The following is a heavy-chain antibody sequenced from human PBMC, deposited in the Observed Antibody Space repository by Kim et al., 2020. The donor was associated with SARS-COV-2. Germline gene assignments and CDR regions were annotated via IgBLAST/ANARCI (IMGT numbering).Heavy chain of an antibody. CDR3: AKQTFRSSGYYLDAFDI. Sequence: EGSLRLSCAASGFTFSSYAMSWVRQAPGKGLEWVSAISGSGGSTYYADSVKGRFTISRDNSKNTLYLQMNSLRAEDTAVYYCAKQTFRSSGYYLDAFDIWGQGTMVTVSS. J-gene: IGHJ3*02. D-gene: IGHD3-22*01. V-gene: IGHV3-23*01. CDR2: ISGSGGST. CDR1: GFTFSSYA.